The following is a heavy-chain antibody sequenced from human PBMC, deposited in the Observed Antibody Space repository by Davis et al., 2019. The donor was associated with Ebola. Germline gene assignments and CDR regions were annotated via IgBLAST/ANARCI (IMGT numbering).Heavy chain of an antibody. D-gene: IGHD5-12*01. J-gene: IGHJ5*02. CDR3: ARSGYSTNWYAPRGWLDP. V-gene: IGHV4-61*01. CDR2: GYYTGST. CDR1: GDSVSSGSYY. Sequence: PGGSLRLSCTVSGDSVSSGSYYWNWIRQPPGKGLEWIGNGYYTGSTNYNPSFKSRVTISVDKSKNQFTLRLSSVTAADTAVYYCARSGYSTNWYAPRGWLDPWGQGIVVTVSS.